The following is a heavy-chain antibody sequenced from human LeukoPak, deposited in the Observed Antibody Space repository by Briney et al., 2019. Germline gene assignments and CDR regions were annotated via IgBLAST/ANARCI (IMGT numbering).Heavy chain of an antibody. CDR1: GFTFSSYG. D-gene: IGHD3-16*02. CDR2: ISYDGSNK. Sequence: GGSLRLSCAASGFTFSSYGMHWVRQAPGKGLEWVAVISYDGSNKYYADSVKGRFTISRDNSKNTLYLQMNSLRAEDTAVYYCAREDVWGSYRPPDYWGQGTLVTVSS. CDR3: AREDVWGSYRPPDY. V-gene: IGHV3-30*03. J-gene: IGHJ4*02.